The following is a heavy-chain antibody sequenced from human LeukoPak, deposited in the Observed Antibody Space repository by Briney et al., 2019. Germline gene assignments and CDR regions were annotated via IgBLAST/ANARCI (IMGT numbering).Heavy chain of an antibody. CDR3: ATSSELGESLTYFDY. D-gene: IGHD3-16*01. Sequence: GASVTVSCKASGYTFTGYYMHWVRQAPGQGLEWMGWINPNSGGTNYAQKFQGRVTMTRDTSISTAYMELSRLRSDDTAVYYCATSSELGESLTYFDYWGQGTLVTVSS. CDR2: INPNSGGT. J-gene: IGHJ4*02. V-gene: IGHV1-2*02. CDR1: GYTFTGYY.